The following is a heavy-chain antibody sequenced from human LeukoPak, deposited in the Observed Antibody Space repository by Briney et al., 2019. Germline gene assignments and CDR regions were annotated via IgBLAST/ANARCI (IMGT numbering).Heavy chain of an antibody. Sequence: ASVKASCKASGDPFTGYNIHWVRQAPGQGLDWMAWINPDTGGTDFAQRFQGRVTLTVDTSIRTTFMELSGLRSDDTAVYFCATMSGHFDHWGQGTLVTVSS. D-gene: IGHD3-22*01. V-gene: IGHV1-2*02. CDR2: INPDTGGT. CDR1: GDPFTGYN. CDR3: ATMSGHFDH. J-gene: IGHJ4*02.